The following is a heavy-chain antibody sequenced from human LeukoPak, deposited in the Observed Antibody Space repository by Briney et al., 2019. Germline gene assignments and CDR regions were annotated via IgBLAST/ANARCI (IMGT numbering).Heavy chain of an antibody. CDR3: AKDNWGTPTGIDGFDI. D-gene: IGHD1-14*01. J-gene: IGHJ3*02. Sequence: GGSLRLSCAASGFTFTTYWMTWVRQAPGKGLEWVADINQDGRQRRYVDSVKGRFTIPRDNAKNSVSLQMNSLRAEDTAIYYCAKDNWGTPTGIDGFDIWGRGTMVTVSS. V-gene: IGHV3-7*05. CDR2: INQDGRQR. CDR1: GFTFTTYW.